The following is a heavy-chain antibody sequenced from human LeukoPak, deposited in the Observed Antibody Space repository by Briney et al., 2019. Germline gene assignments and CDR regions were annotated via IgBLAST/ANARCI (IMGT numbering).Heavy chain of an antibody. Sequence: GGSLRLSCAASGFTFSSYGMHWVRQAPGKGLEWVSYIRSSSGTTYYADSVKGRFTISRDNAKNSLYLQITSLRSEDTAVYYCARAKRNGFDIWGQGTMVTVPS. CDR2: IRSSSGTT. J-gene: IGHJ3*02. V-gene: IGHV3-48*01. CDR3: ARAKRNGFDI. CDR1: GFTFSSYG.